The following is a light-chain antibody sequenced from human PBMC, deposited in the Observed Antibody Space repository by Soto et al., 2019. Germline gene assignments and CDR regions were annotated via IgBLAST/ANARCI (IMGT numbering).Light chain of an antibody. CDR3: QQRRNWPLT. J-gene: IGKJ4*01. CDR1: QSVGNS. Sequence: EIVLTQSPDTLSLSPGERATLSCRASQSVGNSFAWYQQKPGQAPRLLIYDASKRATGIPARFSGSGSGTDFTLTISSLEPEDFEVYSCQQRRNWPLTFGGGTNVEIK. V-gene: IGKV3-11*01. CDR2: DAS.